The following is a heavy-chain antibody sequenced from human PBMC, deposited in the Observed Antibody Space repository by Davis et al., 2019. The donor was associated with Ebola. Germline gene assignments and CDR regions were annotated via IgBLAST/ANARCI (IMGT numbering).Heavy chain of an antibody. CDR1: GGSFSGYY. Sequence: SETLSLTCAVYGGSFSGYYWSWIRQPPGKGLEWIGEINHSGSTNYNPSLKSRVTISVDTSKNQFSLKLSSVTAADTAVYYCVGGRWLIWGQGTMVTVSS. CDR2: INHSGST. CDR3: VGGRWLI. J-gene: IGHJ3*02. V-gene: IGHV4-34*01. D-gene: IGHD5-24*01.